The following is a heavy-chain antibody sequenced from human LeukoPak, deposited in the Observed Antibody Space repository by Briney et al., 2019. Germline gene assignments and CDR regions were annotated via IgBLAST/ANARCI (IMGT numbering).Heavy chain of an antibody. V-gene: IGHV3-66*01. D-gene: IGHD1-26*01. J-gene: IGHJ4*02. Sequence: PGGSLRLSCAASGFTVSSNYMSWVRQAPGKGLEWVSVIYSGGSTYYADSVKGRFTISRDNSKNTLYLQMNSLRAEDTAVYYCARAPKSGSYPPVLLNYWGQETLVTVSS. CDR3: ARAPKSGSYPPVLLNY. CDR1: GFTVSSNY. CDR2: IYSGGST.